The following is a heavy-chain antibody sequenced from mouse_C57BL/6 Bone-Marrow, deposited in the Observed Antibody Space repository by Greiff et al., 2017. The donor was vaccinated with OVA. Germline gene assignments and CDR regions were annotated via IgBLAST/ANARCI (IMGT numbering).Heavy chain of an antibody. CDR3: ALGDRAYWYFDV. D-gene: IGHD3-2*01. V-gene: IGHV1-81*01. CDR2: IYPRSGNT. J-gene: IGHJ1*03. Sequence: VQLQQSGAELARPGASVKLSCKASGYTFTSYGTSWVKQRTGQGLEWIGEIYPRSGNTYYNEKFKGKATLTADKSSSTAYMELRSLTSEDSAVYFCALGDRAYWYFDVWGTGTTVTVSS. CDR1: GYTFTSYG.